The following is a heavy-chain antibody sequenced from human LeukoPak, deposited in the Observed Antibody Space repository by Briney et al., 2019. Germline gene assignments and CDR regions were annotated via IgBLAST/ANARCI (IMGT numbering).Heavy chain of an antibody. CDR2: ISWNSGSI. CDR3: RKDKGGGGSYTYYFDY. J-gene: IGHJ4*02. D-gene: IGHD1-26*01. Sequence: GGSLRLSCAASGFTFDDYAMHWVRQAPGKGLEWVSGISWNSGSIGYADSVKGRFTISRDNAKNSLYLQMNSLRAEDTALYYWRKDKGGGGSYTYYFDYWGQGTLVTVSS. V-gene: IGHV3-9*01. CDR1: GFTFDDYA.